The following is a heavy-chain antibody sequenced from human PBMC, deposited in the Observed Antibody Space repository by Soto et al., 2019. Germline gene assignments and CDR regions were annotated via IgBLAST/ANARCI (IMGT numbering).Heavy chain of an antibody. V-gene: IGHV2-5*02. Sequence: QITLKESGPTLVKPTQTLTLTCSFSGFSLNSRGVGVGWIRQPPGKALEWLGIIYWDDDKRYSPSLESRLTIAKDISKNQVVLTMTNVDPMDTATYFCAHRLAVAAPAMGFPPWFDPWGQGTLVTVSS. CDR1: GFSLNSRGVG. J-gene: IGHJ5*02. CDR3: AHRLAVAAPAMGFPPWFDP. CDR2: IYWDDDK. D-gene: IGHD2-15*01.